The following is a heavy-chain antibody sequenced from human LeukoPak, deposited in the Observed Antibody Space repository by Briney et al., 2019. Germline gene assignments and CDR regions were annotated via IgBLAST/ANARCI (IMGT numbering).Heavy chain of an antibody. CDR2: IYYSGST. J-gene: IGHJ4*02. V-gene: IGHV4-39*01. CDR1: GGSISSSSYY. Sequence: SETLSLTCTVSGGSISSSSYYWGWIRQPPGKGLEWIGSIYYSGSTYYNPSLKSRVTISVDTSKNQFSLKLSSVTAADTAVYYCARRNTYYDISTGPYFDYWGQGTLVTVSS. D-gene: IGHD3-9*01. CDR3: ARRNTYYDISTGPYFDY.